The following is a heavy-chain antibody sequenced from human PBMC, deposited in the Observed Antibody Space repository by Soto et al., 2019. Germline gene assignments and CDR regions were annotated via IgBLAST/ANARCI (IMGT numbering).Heavy chain of an antibody. CDR3: AHRLSGFNWNGGYFDY. Sequence: QITLKESGPTRVKPTQTLTPTCTFSGFSLTSRPMGVGWIRQPPGKALEWLVFIYWDDDKRYSPSLKNRLTITKDTSGNQVVLTMTNMDPVATATYYCAHRLSGFNWNGGYFDYWGQGALVTVSS. D-gene: IGHD1-1*01. V-gene: IGHV2-5*02. CDR1: GFSLTSRPMG. J-gene: IGHJ4*02. CDR2: IYWDDDK.